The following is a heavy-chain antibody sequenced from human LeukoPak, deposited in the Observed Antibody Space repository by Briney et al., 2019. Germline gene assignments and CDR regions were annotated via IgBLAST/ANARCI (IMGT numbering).Heavy chain of an antibody. V-gene: IGHV3-23*01. CDR3: AKAASRFWDCTGGSCSGYFFDY. D-gene: IGHD2-15*01. CDR2: ISGGSSGST. J-gene: IGHJ4*02. CDR1: GFTFSGYA. Sequence: GGSLRLSCAASGFTFSGYAMSWVRQAPGKGLEWVSTISGGSSGSTYYADSVKGRFTISRDSSKNTLFLQMNSLRAKDTAVYYCAKAASRFWDCTGGSCSGYFFDYWGQGTLVTVSS.